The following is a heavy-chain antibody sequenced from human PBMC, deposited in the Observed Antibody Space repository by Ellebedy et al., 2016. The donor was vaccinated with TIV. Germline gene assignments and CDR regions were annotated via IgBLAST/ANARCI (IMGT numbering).Heavy chain of an antibody. Sequence: GESLKISXAASGFTFNRYYINWIRQAPGKGLEWVSYTSSNGTVKYYADSVKGRFTVSRDNAKNSLTLQMNNLRVEDTALYFCAVGLLQYWGQGTPVTVSS. CDR3: AVGLLQY. J-gene: IGHJ1*01. V-gene: IGHV3-11*01. D-gene: IGHD2-15*01. CDR2: TSSNGTVK. CDR1: GFTFNRYY.